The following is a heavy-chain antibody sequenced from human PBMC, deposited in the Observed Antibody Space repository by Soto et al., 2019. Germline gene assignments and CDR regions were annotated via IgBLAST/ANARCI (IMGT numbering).Heavy chain of an antibody. CDR2: ISDAGSYT. D-gene: IGHD3-22*01. V-gene: IGHV3-23*01. CDR3: ARVRPITMIVVVPQGPLDY. CDR1: GFTFSRYT. J-gene: IGHJ4*02. Sequence: SGGSLRLSCAASGFTFSRYTMTWVRQAPGRGLECVSVISDAGSYTNYADSLKGRFSVSRDNSKNTLYLQMNSLRAEDTAVYYCARVRPITMIVVVPQGPLDYWGQGTLVTVSS.